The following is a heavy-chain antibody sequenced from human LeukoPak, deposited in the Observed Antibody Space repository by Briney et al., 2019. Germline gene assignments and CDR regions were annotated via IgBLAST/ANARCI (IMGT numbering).Heavy chain of an antibody. J-gene: IGHJ4*02. CDR3: ARDSISGYDYVMEPFDY. V-gene: IGHV3-21*01. CDR2: ISSSSSYI. CDR1: GFTFSRYS. D-gene: IGHD5-12*01. Sequence: GGSLRLSCAASGFTFSRYSMNWVRQAPGKGLEWVSSISSSSSYIYYADSVKGRFTISRDNAKNSLYLQMNSLRAEDTAVYYCARDSISGYDYVMEPFDYWGQGTLVTVSS.